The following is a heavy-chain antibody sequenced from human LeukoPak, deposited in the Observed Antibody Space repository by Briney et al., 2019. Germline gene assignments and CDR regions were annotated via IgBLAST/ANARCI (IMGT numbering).Heavy chain of an antibody. D-gene: IGHD1-26*01. J-gene: IGHJ4*02. Sequence: SETLSLTCTVSGGSISSYYWSWIRQPPGKGLEWIGCVHYSGGTSYNPSLKSRVTISVDKSKNQSSLKLSSVTAADTAVYYCASYLRRIVGATSPYWGQGTLVTVSS. CDR1: GGSISSYY. V-gene: IGHV4-59*12. CDR2: VHYSGGT. CDR3: ASYLRRIVGATSPY.